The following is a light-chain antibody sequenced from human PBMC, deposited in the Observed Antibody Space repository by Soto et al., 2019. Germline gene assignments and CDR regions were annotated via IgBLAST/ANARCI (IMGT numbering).Light chain of an antibody. V-gene: IGKV3-20*01. CDR2: AAS. CDR3: QQYGNSPYT. Sequence: LLTQAPGTLPLSPRVRATLSCRASQTGNYRYLAWDQQKAAQAPRLLMYAASSMPTVIPDRFRGSGSGTDFARNISRLEDDDFAVYYSQQYGNSPYTFGQGTKREI. CDR1: QTGNYRY. J-gene: IGKJ2*01.